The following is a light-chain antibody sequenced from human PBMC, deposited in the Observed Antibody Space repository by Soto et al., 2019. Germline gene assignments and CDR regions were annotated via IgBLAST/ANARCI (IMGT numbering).Light chain of an antibody. Sequence: EIVLTQSPATLSLSPGERATLSCRASQSVSSYLAWYQQKPGQAPRLLIYDTSNRATGIPARFSGSGSGTDFTLTISSLEPEDFAVYYCQQRSNRHFTFGPGTKVDIK. CDR2: DTS. J-gene: IGKJ3*01. CDR3: QQRSNRHFT. CDR1: QSVSSY. V-gene: IGKV3-11*01.